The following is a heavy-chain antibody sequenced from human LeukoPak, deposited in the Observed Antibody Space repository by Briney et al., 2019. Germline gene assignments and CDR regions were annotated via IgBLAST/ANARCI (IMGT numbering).Heavy chain of an antibody. CDR1: GGSFSGYY. V-gene: IGHV4-34*01. Sequence: SETLSLTCAVYGGSFSGYYWSWIRQPPGKGLEWIGEINHSGSTNYNPSLKSRVTMSVDTSKNQFSLKLSSVTAADTAVYYCASLYDSSGYYYLDAFDIWGQGTMVTVSS. CDR2: INHSGST. CDR3: ASLYDSSGYYYLDAFDI. D-gene: IGHD3-22*01. J-gene: IGHJ3*02.